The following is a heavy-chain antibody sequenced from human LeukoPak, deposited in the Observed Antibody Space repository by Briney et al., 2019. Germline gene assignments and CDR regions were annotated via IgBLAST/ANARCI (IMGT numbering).Heavy chain of an antibody. CDR2: IRYDGSNK. Sequence: GGSLRLSCAASGFTFSSYGMHWVRQAPGKGLEWVAFIRYDGSNKYYADSVKGRFTISRDNFKNTLYLQMNSLRAEDTAVYYCAKPQLVAAMLEYFQHWGQGTLVTVSS. V-gene: IGHV3-30*02. CDR1: GFTFSSYG. J-gene: IGHJ1*01. D-gene: IGHD2-2*01. CDR3: AKPQLVAAMLEYFQH.